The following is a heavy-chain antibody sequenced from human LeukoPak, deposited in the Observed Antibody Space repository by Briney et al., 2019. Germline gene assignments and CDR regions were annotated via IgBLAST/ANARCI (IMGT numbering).Heavy chain of an antibody. CDR3: ARDVGATPGYFDY. V-gene: IGHV4-59*01. Sequence: PSETLSLTCTVSGGSISSYYWSWIRQPPGKGLEWIGYIYNCGSTNYNPSLKSRVTISVDTSKNQFSLKLSSVTAADTAVYYCARDVGATPGYFDYWGQGTLVTVSS. CDR1: GGSISSYY. J-gene: IGHJ4*02. D-gene: IGHD1-26*01. CDR2: IYNCGST.